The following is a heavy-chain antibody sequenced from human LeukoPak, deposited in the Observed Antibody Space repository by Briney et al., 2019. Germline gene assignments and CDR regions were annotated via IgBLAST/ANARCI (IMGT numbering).Heavy chain of an antibody. D-gene: IGHD1-26*01. CDR3: ARLSGTYSRGGDH. J-gene: IGHJ4*02. Sequence: GGSLRLSCTASGFTFSDVHMSWIRQAPGKGLEWVSHISGSGYAIHHPGSVKGRFTISRDNAKNSLYLQMNSLRVEDSAVYYCARLSGTYSRGGDHWGQGTLVTVSS. V-gene: IGHV3-11*01. CDR1: GFTFSDVH. CDR2: ISGSGYAI.